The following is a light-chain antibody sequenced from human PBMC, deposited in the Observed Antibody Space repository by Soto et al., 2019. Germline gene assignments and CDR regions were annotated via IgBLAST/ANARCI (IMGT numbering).Light chain of an antibody. Sequence: QSVLTQPPSVSGAPGQRITISCTWSSSNIGAGYDVHWYRQLPGTAPKLLIFADTKRPSGVPDRFSGSKSGTSASLAITGLQAEDEADYYRQSYDSSLSGLYVFGTGTKVTVL. J-gene: IGLJ1*01. CDR2: ADT. CDR1: SSNIGAGYD. CDR3: QSYDSSLSGLYV. V-gene: IGLV1-40*01.